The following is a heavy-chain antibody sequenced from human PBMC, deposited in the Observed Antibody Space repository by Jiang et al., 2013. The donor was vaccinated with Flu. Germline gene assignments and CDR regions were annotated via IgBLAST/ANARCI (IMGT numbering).Heavy chain of an antibody. CDR2: INHSGST. Sequence: EINHSGSTKYNPSLKTRVTISIDTSNNQFSLKMTSVTAADTAVYYCARLGGIVGTTVEWFDPWGQGTLVTVSS. CDR3: ARLGGIVGTTVEWFDP. J-gene: IGHJ5*02. V-gene: IGHV4-34*01. D-gene: IGHD1-26*01.